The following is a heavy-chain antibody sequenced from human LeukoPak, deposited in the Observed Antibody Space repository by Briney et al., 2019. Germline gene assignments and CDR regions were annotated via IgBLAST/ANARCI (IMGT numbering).Heavy chain of an antibody. D-gene: IGHD4-23*01. CDR2: IRSKVYGGTT. CDR3: TRDYGGFDY. CDR1: GFTFGDYV. Sequence: GRSLRLSCTASGFTFGDYVMSWVRQAPGKGLEWVGFIRSKVYGGTTEYAASVKGRFMISRDDSKSIAYLQMNSLKTEDTAVYYCTRDYGGFDYWGQGTLVTVSS. V-gene: IGHV3-49*04. J-gene: IGHJ4*02.